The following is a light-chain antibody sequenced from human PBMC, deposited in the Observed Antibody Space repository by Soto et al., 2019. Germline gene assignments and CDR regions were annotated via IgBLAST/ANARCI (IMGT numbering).Light chain of an antibody. J-gene: IGLJ1*01. CDR2: DVS. Sequence: QSALTQPASVSGSPGQSITISCTGTSSDVGGYNYVSWYQQHPGKAPKFMIYDVSKRPSGVPDRFSGSKSGNTASLTISGLQAEYEADYYCCSYAGSYTYVFGTGTKVTVL. V-gene: IGLV2-11*01. CDR3: CSYAGSYTYV. CDR1: SSDVGGYNY.